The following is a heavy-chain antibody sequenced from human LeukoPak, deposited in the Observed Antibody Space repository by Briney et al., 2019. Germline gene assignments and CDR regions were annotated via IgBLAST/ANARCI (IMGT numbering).Heavy chain of an antibody. V-gene: IGHV3-11*01. CDR3: ARSLSDCSSTSCYLGLYYYYYYMDV. CDR2: ISSSGSTI. J-gene: IGHJ6*03. CDR1: GFTFSDYY. Sequence: PGGSLRLSCAPSGFTFSDYYMRWIRQAPGKGMEWVSYISSSGSTIYYADSVKGRFTISRDNAKNSLYLQMNSLRAEDTAVYYCARSLSDCSSTSCYLGLYYYYYYMDVWGKGTTVTVYS. D-gene: IGHD2-2*01.